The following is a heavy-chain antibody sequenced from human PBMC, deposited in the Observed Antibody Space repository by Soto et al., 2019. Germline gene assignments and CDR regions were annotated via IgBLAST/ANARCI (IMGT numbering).Heavy chain of an antibody. CDR2: ISSSGSTI. CDR3: ARDYSNYVGFYYYYGMDV. V-gene: IGHV3-48*03. CDR1: VFTFSSYE. J-gene: IGHJ6*02. Sequence: GGSLRLSCAASVFTFSSYEMNWVRQAPGKGLEWVSYISSSGSTIYYADSVKGRFTISRDNAKNPLYLQMSSLRAEDTAVYYCARDYSNYVGFYYYYGMDVWGQGTTVTVSS. D-gene: IGHD4-4*01.